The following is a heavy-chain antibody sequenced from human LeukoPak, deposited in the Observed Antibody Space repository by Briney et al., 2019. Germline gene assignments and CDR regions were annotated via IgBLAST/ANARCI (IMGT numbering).Heavy chain of an antibody. CDR1: EFTSTSYG. J-gene: IGHJ4*02. CDR2: ISSDGIQK. CDR3: ATDLGPQLGYDS. Sequence: PGRSLRLSCAASEFTSTSYGMHWVRQAPGRGLEWVTHISSDGIQKYYADSMKGRFTISRDNSNNTLFLQMNGLRPEDTAVYYCATDLGPQLGYDSWGQGTLVTVSS. V-gene: IGHV3-30*03. D-gene: IGHD1-1*01.